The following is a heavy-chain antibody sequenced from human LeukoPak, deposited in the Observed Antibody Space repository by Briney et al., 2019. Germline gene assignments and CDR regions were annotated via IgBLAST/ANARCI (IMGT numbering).Heavy chain of an antibody. CDR1: GFTSDDYA. CDR3: ARAETIVAMGDY. D-gene: IGHD5-12*01. Sequence: GGSLRLSCAASGFTSDDYAMHWVRQAPGKGLEWVSGISWNSGSIGYADSVKGRFTISRDNAKNSPYLQMNSLRAEDTALYYCARAETIVAMGDYWGQGTLVTVSS. V-gene: IGHV3-9*02. CDR2: ISWNSGSI. J-gene: IGHJ4*02.